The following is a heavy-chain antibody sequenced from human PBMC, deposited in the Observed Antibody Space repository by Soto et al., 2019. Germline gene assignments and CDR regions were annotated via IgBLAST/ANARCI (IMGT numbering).Heavy chain of an antibody. D-gene: IGHD3-3*01. J-gene: IGHJ4*02. CDR2: IIPIFGTA. CDR1: GGTFSSYA. V-gene: IGHV1-69*06. Sequence: GASVKVSCKASGGTFSSYAISWVRQAPGQGLEWMGGIIPIFGTANYAQKFQGRVTITADKSTSTAYMELSSLRSEDTAVYYCASKAYYDFWSGYFYWGQGTLVTVSS. CDR3: ASKAYYDFWSGYFY.